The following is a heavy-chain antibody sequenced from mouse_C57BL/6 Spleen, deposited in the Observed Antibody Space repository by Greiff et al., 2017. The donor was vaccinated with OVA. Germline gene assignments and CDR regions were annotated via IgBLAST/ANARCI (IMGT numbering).Heavy chain of an antibody. CDR1: GYTFTSSW. Sequence: QVQLQQPGAELVKPGASVKLSCKASGYTFTSSWMPWVKQRPGQGLEWIGEIDPSDSYTNYNQKFKGKATLTVDTSSSTAYMQLSSLTSEDSAVYYCARGRGLGYFDYWGQGTTLTVSS. CDR3: ARGRGLGYFDY. V-gene: IGHV1-50*01. CDR2: IDPSDSYT. D-gene: IGHD1-1*01. J-gene: IGHJ2*01.